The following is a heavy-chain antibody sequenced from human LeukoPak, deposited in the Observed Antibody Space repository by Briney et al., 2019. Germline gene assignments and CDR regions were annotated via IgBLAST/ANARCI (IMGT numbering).Heavy chain of an antibody. Sequence: GGCLRLSCAASGFTFSSYAMSWVRQAPGKGLEWVSAISGSGGSTYYADSVKGRFTISRDNSKNTLYLQMNSLRAEDTAVYYCAKGSVVVVAANFDYWGQGTLVTVSS. J-gene: IGHJ4*02. CDR2: ISGSGGST. CDR3: AKGSVVVVAANFDY. CDR1: GFTFSSYA. V-gene: IGHV3-23*01. D-gene: IGHD2-15*01.